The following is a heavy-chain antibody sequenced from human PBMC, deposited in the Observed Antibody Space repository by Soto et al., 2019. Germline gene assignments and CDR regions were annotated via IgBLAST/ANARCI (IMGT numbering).Heavy chain of an antibody. D-gene: IGHD6-19*01. Sequence: QVQLVQSGAEVKKPGASVKVSCKASGYTFTGYYMHWVRQAPGQGLEWMGWSNPNRGGTNYAQKVQGRVTMTRDTSISTAYMELSRLRSDDTAVYYFARVWGYSSCWCDYWGQGTLVTVSS. CDR1: GYTFTGYY. CDR3: ARVWGYSSCWCDY. J-gene: IGHJ4*02. V-gene: IGHV1-2*02. CDR2: SNPNRGGT.